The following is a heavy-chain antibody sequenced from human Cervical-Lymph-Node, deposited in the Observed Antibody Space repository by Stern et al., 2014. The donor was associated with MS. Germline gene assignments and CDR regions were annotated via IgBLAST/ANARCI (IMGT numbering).Heavy chain of an antibody. D-gene: IGHD3-16*01. CDR2: ITSSGNNM. J-gene: IGHJ4*02. CDR1: GVTFNTYT. V-gene: IGHV3-48*02. CDR3: ARGWGSWDY. Sequence: VQLVESGGGFIQPGGSLSLSRAASGVTFNTYTMNWVRQAPGKGLEYVSSITSSGNNMYYTDSVKGRFTISRDNAKNSLYLQMNSLRDEDTAVYYCARGWGSWDYWGQGTLVTVSS.